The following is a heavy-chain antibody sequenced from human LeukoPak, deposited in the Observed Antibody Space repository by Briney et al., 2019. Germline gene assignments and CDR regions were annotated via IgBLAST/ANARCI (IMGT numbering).Heavy chain of an antibody. J-gene: IGHJ4*02. Sequence: GGSLRLSCAASGFTFSGSAMHWVRQASGKGLEWVGRIRSKANSYATAYAASVKGRFTISRDDSKNTAYLQVNSLKTEDTAVYYCTTGTHFDYWGQGTLVTVSS. V-gene: IGHV3-73*01. CDR1: GFTFSGSA. CDR3: TTGTHFDY. D-gene: IGHD1-1*01. CDR2: IRSKANSYAT.